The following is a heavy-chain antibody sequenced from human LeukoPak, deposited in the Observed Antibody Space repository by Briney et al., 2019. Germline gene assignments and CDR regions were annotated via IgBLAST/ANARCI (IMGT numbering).Heavy chain of an antibody. D-gene: IGHD5-24*01. CDR1: GFTLSNHW. CDR2: IKQDGSRK. Sequence: GGSLRLSCAASGFTLSNHWMTWVRQAPGKGLEWVANIKQDGSRKSYVDSVKGRFTISRDNAKNSLYLQMNSLRAEDTAIYYCTRVGYIDEGIDYWGQGTLVTVSS. V-gene: IGHV3-7*04. J-gene: IGHJ4*02. CDR3: TRVGYIDEGIDY.